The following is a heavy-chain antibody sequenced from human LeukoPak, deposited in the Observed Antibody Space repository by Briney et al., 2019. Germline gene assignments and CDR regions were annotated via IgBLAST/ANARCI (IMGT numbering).Heavy chain of an antibody. D-gene: IGHD3-10*01. Sequence: SETLSLTCTVSGGSISSYDWSWIRQPPGKGLEWIGNIYDSAITSQSPSLKSRVTISVDTSQNQFSLNLSSVTAADTAVYYCARHSRVFYGSGSYFLNSMDVWGQGTTVTVSS. CDR1: GGSISSYD. CDR2: IYDSAIT. V-gene: IGHV4-59*08. J-gene: IGHJ6*02. CDR3: ARHSRVFYGSGSYFLNSMDV.